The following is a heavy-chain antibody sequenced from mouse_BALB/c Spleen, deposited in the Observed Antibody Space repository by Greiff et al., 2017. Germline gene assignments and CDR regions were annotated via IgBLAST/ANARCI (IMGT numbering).Heavy chain of an antibody. CDR3: VSGITTLYYYAMDY. CDR1: GFSLTSYD. D-gene: IGHD2-4*01. Sequence: QVQLKQSGPGLVAPSQSLSITCTVSGFSLTSYDISWIRQPPGKGLEWLGVIWTGGGTNYNSAFMSRLSISKDNSKSQVFLKMNSLQTDDTAIYYCVSGITTLYYYAMDYWGQGTSVTVSS. CDR2: IWTGGGT. V-gene: IGHV2-9-2*01. J-gene: IGHJ4*01.